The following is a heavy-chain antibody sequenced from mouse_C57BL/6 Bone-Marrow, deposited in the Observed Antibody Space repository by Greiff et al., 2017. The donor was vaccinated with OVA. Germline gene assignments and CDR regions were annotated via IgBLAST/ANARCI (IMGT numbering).Heavy chain of an antibody. V-gene: IGHV14-3*01. CDR1: GFNIKNTY. J-gene: IGHJ4*01. CDR2: IDPANDNT. D-gene: IGHD1-1*01. CDR3: ARGNFGSSFYAMDY. Sequence: VQLQQSVAELVRPGASVKLSCTASGFNIKNTYMHWVKRRPEQGLEWIGRIDPANDNTKYAPKFQGKATMTADTSSNTAYLQLSSLSSEDTAVYCCARGNFGSSFYAMDYWGQGTSVTVSS.